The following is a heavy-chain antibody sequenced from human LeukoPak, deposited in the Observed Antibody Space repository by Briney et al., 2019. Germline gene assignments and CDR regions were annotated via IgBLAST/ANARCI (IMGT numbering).Heavy chain of an antibody. Sequence: GGSLRLSCAASGFTFSSIAMTWVRQAPGKGLEWVSTIRSNGETTYYADSVEGRFTISRDNSKNTLYLEMNSLRAEDTAVYYCARGRISPDYWGQGTLVTVSS. CDR2: IRSNGETT. CDR1: GFTFSSIA. D-gene: IGHD3-3*02. V-gene: IGHV3-23*01. J-gene: IGHJ4*02. CDR3: ARGRISPDY.